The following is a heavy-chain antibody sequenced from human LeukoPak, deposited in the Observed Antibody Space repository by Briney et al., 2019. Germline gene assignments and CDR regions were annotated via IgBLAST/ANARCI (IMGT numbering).Heavy chain of an antibody. CDR2: ISVGDGNT. J-gene: IGHJ4*02. Sequence: ASVKVSCKASGYTFTTYAMHWVRQAPGQRLEWMGWISVGDGNTKYSQKFQGRVTITRDTSASTAYMELTSLISEDTAVYYCARGYSGVVPAAHPDFWGQGTLVTVSP. V-gene: IGHV1-3*01. D-gene: IGHD2-2*01. CDR1: GYTFTTYA. CDR3: ARGYSGVVPAAHPDF.